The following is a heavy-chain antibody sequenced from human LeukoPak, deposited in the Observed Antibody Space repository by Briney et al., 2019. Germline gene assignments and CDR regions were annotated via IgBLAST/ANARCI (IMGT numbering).Heavy chain of an antibody. V-gene: IGHV3-21*01. CDR3: AGINDYGDPTGAFDI. CDR2: ISSSSSYI. CDR1: GFTFSSYS. Sequence: PGGSLRLSCAASGFTFSSYSMNWVRQAPGKGLEWVSSISSSSSYIYYADSVKGRFTISRDNAKNSLYLQVNSLRAEDTTVYYCAGINDYGDPTGAFDIWGQGTMVTVSS. J-gene: IGHJ3*02. D-gene: IGHD4-17*01.